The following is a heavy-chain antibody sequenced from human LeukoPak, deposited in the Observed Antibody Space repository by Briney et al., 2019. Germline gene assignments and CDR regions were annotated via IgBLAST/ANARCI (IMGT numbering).Heavy chain of an antibody. CDR3: ARDDGGSDC. Sequence: PSETLSLTCTVSADSISSYYWSWIRQPPGKGLEWIGYIYYRGSTNYNPSLKSRVTISVDTSKNQFSLKLNSVTAADTAVYYCARDDGGSDCWGQGTLVTVSS. V-gene: IGHV4-59*01. CDR2: IYYRGST. J-gene: IGHJ4*02. CDR1: ADSISSYY. D-gene: IGHD2-15*01.